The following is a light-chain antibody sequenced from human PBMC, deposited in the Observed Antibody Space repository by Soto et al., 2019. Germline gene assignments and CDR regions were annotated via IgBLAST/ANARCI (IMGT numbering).Light chain of an antibody. J-gene: IGKJ1*01. CDR1: QSMNDW. V-gene: IGKV1-5*01. Sequence: DIQMTQSPSTLSASVGDRVTITCRASQSMNDWLAWYQQKPGKAPKVLIYDASSLQSGVPSRFSGSGSGTEFTRTIDSLQPDDVATYYCLRYNAFSQTFGQGTKVAI. CDR2: DAS. CDR3: LRYNAFSQT.